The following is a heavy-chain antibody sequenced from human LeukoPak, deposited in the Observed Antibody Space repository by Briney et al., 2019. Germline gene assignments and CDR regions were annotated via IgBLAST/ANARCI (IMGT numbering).Heavy chain of an antibody. D-gene: IGHD3-16*02. CDR1: GGSFSGYY. J-gene: IGHJ6*03. CDR2: TNHSGST. CDR3: ATNNYVWGSYPPWYYYYMDV. V-gene: IGHV4-34*01. Sequence: SETLSLTCAVYGGSFSGYYWSWIRQPPGKGLEWIGETNHSGSTNYNPSLKSRVTISVDTSKNQFSLKLSSVTAADTAVYYCATNNYVWGSYPPWYYYYMDVWGKGTTVTVSS.